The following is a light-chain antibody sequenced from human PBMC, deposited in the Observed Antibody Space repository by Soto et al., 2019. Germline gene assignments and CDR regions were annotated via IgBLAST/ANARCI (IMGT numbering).Light chain of an antibody. Sequence: EIVLTQSPGTLSLSPGERATLSCRASQSVSSSYLAWYQHKPGQAPRLLIYCASSRATGIPDRFSGSVSGTDFTLTISRLEPEEFAVYYCQQYGSSPPLTFGGRKKVEIK. CDR3: QQYGSSPPLT. J-gene: IGKJ4*01. CDR2: CAS. V-gene: IGKV3-20*01. CDR1: QSVSSSY.